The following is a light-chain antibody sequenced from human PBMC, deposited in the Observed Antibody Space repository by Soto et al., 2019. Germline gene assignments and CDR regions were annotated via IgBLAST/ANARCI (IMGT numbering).Light chain of an antibody. V-gene: IGKV3-11*01. CDR2: DAS. Sequence: EIVLTQSPATLSLSPGERATLSCRASQSVGTYLAWYQHNPAQAPRLLIYDASNRATGIPARFSGSGSGTDFTLTISSPEPEDFAVYYCQQRYNWPTTFGQGTKLEIK. CDR3: QQRYNWPTT. CDR1: QSVGTY. J-gene: IGKJ2*01.